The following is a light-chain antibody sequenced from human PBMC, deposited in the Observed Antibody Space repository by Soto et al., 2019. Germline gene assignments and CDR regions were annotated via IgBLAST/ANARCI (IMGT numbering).Light chain of an antibody. CDR2: ESS. CDR3: ASWDNSMSAYV. CDR1: TSNIGNTI. Sequence: QSVLTQPPSVSAAPGQKVTVSCSGTTSNIGNTIVSWYQLHPGTAPKLLIYESSKRPSGIPNRFSGSKSGTSATLTITGLQAEDEADYYCASWDNSMSAYVFGSGTKVTVL. V-gene: IGLV1-51*01. J-gene: IGLJ1*01.